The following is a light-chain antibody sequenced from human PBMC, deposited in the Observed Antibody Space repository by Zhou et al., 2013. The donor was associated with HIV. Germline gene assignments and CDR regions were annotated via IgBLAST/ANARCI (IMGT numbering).Light chain of an antibody. CDR2: DAS. CDR1: QGISSA. J-gene: IGKJ4*01. V-gene: IGKV1-13*02. CDR3: QQFNSFPLT. Sequence: AIQLTQSPSSLSASVRDRVTITCRASQGISSALAWYQQKPGKAPNLLIYDASSLQGGVPSRFSGSGSGTDFTLTISSLQPEDFATYYCQQFNSFPLTFGGGTKVEIK.